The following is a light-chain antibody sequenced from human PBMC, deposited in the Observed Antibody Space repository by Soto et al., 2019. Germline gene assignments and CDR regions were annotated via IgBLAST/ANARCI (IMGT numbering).Light chain of an antibody. CDR2: GAS. Sequence: EIVLTQSPGTLSLSPGERATLSCRASQSVSSSYLAWHQQKPGQAPRLLIYGASTRATGIPARFSGSGSGTEFTLTISSLQSEDFAVYYCQQYNNWPWTFGQGTKVDIK. CDR1: QSVSSSY. J-gene: IGKJ1*01. CDR3: QQYNNWPWT. V-gene: IGKV3-15*01.